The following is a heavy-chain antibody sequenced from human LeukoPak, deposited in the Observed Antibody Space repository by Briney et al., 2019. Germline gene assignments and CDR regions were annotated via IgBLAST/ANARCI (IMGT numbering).Heavy chain of an antibody. CDR1: GYTFTGYY. Sequence: ASVKVSCKASGYTFTGYYMHWVRQAPGQGLEWMGWINPNSGGTNYAQKFQGRVTMTRDTSISTAYMELSRLRSDDTAVYYCARHYYDSSGYYYGLDYWGQGTLVTVSS. V-gene: IGHV1-2*02. J-gene: IGHJ4*02. CDR2: INPNSGGT. CDR3: ARHYYDSSGYYYGLDY. D-gene: IGHD3-22*01.